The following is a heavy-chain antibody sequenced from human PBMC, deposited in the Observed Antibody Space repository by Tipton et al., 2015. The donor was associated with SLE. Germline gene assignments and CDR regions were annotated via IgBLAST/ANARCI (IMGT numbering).Heavy chain of an antibody. CDR1: GFTFSSYA. CDR2: ISGSGGST. V-gene: IGHV3-23*01. CDR3: AKDSSSWRFFDY. J-gene: IGHJ4*02. Sequence: GSLRLSCAASGFTFSSYAMSWVRQAPGKGLEWVSAISGSGGSTYYADSVKGRFTISRDNSKNTLYLQMNSLRAEDTAVYYCAKDSSSWRFFDYWGQGTLVTVSS. D-gene: IGHD6-13*01.